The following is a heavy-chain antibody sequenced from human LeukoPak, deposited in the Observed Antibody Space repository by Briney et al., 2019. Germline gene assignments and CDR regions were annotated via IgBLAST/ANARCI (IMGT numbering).Heavy chain of an antibody. Sequence: ASVKVSCKASGYTFTGYYIHWVRQAPGQGLEWMGWINPNSGGTNYAQKFQGRVTMTRDTSISTAYMELSRLRSDDTAVYYCAREGSITVSKDAFDIWGQGTMVTVSS. J-gene: IGHJ3*02. CDR1: GYTFTGYY. D-gene: IGHD3-10*01. CDR3: AREGSITVSKDAFDI. V-gene: IGHV1-2*02. CDR2: INPNSGGT.